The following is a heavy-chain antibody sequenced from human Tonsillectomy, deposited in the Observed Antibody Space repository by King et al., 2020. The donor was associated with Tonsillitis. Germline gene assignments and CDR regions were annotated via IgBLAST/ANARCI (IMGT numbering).Heavy chain of an antibody. CDR1: GGSISSSSYY. D-gene: IGHD4-17*01. CDR3: ARPFVTYDYGGPRPTYFDY. Sequence: LQLQESGPGLVKPSETLSLTCTVSGGSISSSSYYWGWIRQPPGKGLDWIGSIYYSGSTSYNPSLKTRVTISVDTSKNQFALMLSSVTAADTAMYYCARPFVTYDYGGPRPTYFDYWGQGTLVTVSS. V-gene: IGHV4-39*01. J-gene: IGHJ4*02. CDR2: IYYSGST.